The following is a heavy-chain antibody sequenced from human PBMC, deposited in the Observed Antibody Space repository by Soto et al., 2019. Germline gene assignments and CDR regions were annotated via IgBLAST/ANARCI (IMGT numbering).Heavy chain of an antibody. J-gene: IGHJ5*02. CDR3: ARGPYGPFDP. D-gene: IGHD4-17*01. CDR2: IYYSGST. CDR1: GGSISSGGYY. V-gene: IGHV4-31*03. Sequence: SETLSLTCTVSGGSISSGGYYWSWIRQHPGKGLEWIGYIYYSGSTYYNPSLKSRVTISVDTSNNQLSLKLSSVNAAATAVYYCARGPYGPFDPWGQGTLVTVSA.